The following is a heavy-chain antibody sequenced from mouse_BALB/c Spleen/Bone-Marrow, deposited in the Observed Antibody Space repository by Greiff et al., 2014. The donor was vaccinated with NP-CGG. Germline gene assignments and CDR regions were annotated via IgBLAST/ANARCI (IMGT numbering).Heavy chain of an antibody. J-gene: IGHJ2*01. CDR3: ATPIDYSYFDY. V-gene: IGHV5-12*02. D-gene: IGHD2-12*01. CDR1: GFSFSDYY. CDR2: ISDSGGST. Sequence: EVKLVESGGGIVQPGGSLKLSCVISGFSFSDYYMYWVRQTPEKRLEWVAYISDSGGSTYYPDNVKGRFTISRDNANNTLYLQMSRLKSEDTAMYYCATPIDYSYFDYWGQGTTLTVSS.